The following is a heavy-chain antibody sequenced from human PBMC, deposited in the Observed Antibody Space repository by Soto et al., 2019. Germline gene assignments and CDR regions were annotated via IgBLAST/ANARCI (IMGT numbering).Heavy chain of an antibody. CDR2: ISRSSTGI. J-gene: IGHJ6*02. CDR1: GFTFILYS. D-gene: IGHD3-10*01. CDR3: ARAVTWGLDV. V-gene: IGHV3-48*02. Sequence: EVQLVESGGGLVQPGGSLRLSCAASGFTFILYSMSWVRQAPGKGLEWVSYISRSSTGIHYADYVKGRFTISRDDATNSMHLQMNSLRDGDTAVYYCARAVTWGLDVWGQGTTVSISS.